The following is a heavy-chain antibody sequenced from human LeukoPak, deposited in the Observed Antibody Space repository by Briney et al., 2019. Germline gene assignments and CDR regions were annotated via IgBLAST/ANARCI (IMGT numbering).Heavy chain of an antibody. J-gene: IGHJ6*03. CDR1: GFTFSSYN. D-gene: IGHD3-10*01. CDR3: ARVHLADYYGSGSYYYYMDV. Sequence: PGGSLRLSCAASGFTFSSYNMNWVRQAPGKGLEWVSSISSSSSYIYYADSVKGRFTISRDNAKNSLYLQMNSLRAEDTAVYYCARVHLADYYGSGSYYYYMDVCGKGTTVTISS. V-gene: IGHV3-21*01. CDR2: ISSSSSYI.